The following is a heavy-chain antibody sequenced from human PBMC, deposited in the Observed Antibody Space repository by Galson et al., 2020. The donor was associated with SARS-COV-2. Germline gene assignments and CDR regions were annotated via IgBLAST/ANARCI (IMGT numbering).Heavy chain of an antibody. CDR2: IKSKTNGGIT. V-gene: IGHV3-15*01. CDR3: TTEAIDYWFDP. D-gene: IGHD2-21*01. CDR1: GFTFRNAW. Sequence: TGGPLRLSCAASGFTFRNAWMSWVRQAQGRGLEWVGRIKSKTNGGITEYAAPVKGRFTISRDDSRNTVFLQKNSLKTGDTAVYYCTTEAIDYWFDPWGQGTRVTVSS. J-gene: IGHJ5*02.